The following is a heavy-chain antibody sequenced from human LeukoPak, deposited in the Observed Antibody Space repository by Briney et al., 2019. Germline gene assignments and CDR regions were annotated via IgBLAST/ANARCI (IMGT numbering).Heavy chain of an antibody. D-gene: IGHD3-22*01. J-gene: IGHJ3*02. CDR2: IYYSGST. CDR1: GGSTSSYY. V-gene: IGHV4-59*01. CDR3: ASPEDYYDSSGYYSAAFDI. Sequence: SETLSLTCTVSGGSTSSYYSRWIRQPPGKGLEWIGYIYYSGSTNYNPSLKSRVTISVDTSKNQFSLKLSSVTAADTAVYYCASPEDYYDSSGYYSAAFDIWGQGTMVTVSS.